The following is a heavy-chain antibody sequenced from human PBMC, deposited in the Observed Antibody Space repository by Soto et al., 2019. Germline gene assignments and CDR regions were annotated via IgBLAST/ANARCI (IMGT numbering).Heavy chain of an antibody. Sequence: QVQLVESGGGVVQPGRSLRLSCAVSGFIFSSYGMHWVRQAPGKGLEWVAVISYEGSHTYYADSVKGRFTITRDNSKNTLYLQMNSLRPEDTAVYYCAKEVHCGGGSCSWSEGFDYWGQGTLLNVSS. J-gene: IGHJ4*02. CDR2: ISYEGSHT. V-gene: IGHV3-30*18. D-gene: IGHD2-15*01. CDR1: GFIFSSYG. CDR3: AKEVHCGGGSCSWSEGFDY.